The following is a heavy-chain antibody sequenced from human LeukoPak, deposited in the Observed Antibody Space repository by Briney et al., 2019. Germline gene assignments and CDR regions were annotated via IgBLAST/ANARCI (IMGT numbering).Heavy chain of an antibody. V-gene: IGHV4-34*01. CDR3: ARRDGYNRDFDY. CDR1: GGSFSGYY. Sequence: SETLSLTCAVYGGSFSGYYWSWIRQPPGKGLEWIGEINHSGSTNYNPSLKSRVTISVDTSKNQFSLKLSSVTAADTAVYYCARRDGYNRDFDYWGQGTLVTVSS. CDR2: INHSGST. J-gene: IGHJ4*02. D-gene: IGHD5-24*01.